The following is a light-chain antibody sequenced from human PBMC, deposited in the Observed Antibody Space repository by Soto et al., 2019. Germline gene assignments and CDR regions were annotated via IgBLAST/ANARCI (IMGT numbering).Light chain of an antibody. CDR2: EVR. J-gene: IGLJ1*01. CDR1: SSDVGAYDF. Sequence: QSGITQPASVSGSPGQSITISCTGTSSDVGAYDFVSWYQQHPDKAPKLMIYEVRNRPSGVSNRFSGSKSVNTATLTISGLQAEDEADYYCSLYTRRRTRVFGTRNKVTVL. V-gene: IGLV2-14*03. CDR3: SLYTRRRTRV.